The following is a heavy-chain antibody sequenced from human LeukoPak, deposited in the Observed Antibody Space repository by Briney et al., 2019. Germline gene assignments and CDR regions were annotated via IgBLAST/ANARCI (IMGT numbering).Heavy chain of an antibody. V-gene: IGHV3-23*01. CDR3: AKTRGYSGYDSFDY. J-gene: IGHJ4*02. Sequence: PGGSLRLSCAASGFTFNSYAMSWVRQAPGKGLEWVSIVSGGGGSTDYADSVKGRFTISRDNSKNTLYPQMNSLRAEDTAVYYCAKTRGYSGYDSFDYWGQGTLVTVSS. CDR2: VSGGGGST. D-gene: IGHD5-12*01. CDR1: GFTFNSYA.